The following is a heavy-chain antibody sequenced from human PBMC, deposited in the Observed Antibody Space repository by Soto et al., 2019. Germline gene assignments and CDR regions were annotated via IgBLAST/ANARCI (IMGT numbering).Heavy chain of an antibody. CDR3: AREKSHYDILTGSHYYYYGMDV. CDR1: GYTFTGYY. CDR2: INPNSGGT. J-gene: IGHJ6*02. Sequence: ASVKVSSKASGYTFTGYYMHWVRQAPGQGLEWMGWINPNSGGTNYAQKFQGRVTMTRDTSISTAYMELSRLRSDDTAVYYCAREKSHYDILTGSHYYYYGMDVWGQGTTVTVSS. D-gene: IGHD3-9*01. V-gene: IGHV1-2*02.